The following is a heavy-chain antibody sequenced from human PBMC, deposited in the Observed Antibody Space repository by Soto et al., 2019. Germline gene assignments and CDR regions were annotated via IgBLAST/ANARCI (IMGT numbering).Heavy chain of an antibody. J-gene: IGHJ5*02. Sequence: PGGSLRLSCAASGFTFSSYAMIWVRQAPGKGLEWVSAISGSGGSTYYADSVKGRFTISRDNSKNTLYLQMNSLRAEDTAVYYCAKDGMDYDFWSGYYIRWFDPWGQGTLVTVSS. CDR2: ISGSGGST. V-gene: IGHV3-23*01. CDR3: AKDGMDYDFWSGYYIRWFDP. D-gene: IGHD3-3*01. CDR1: GFTFSSYA.